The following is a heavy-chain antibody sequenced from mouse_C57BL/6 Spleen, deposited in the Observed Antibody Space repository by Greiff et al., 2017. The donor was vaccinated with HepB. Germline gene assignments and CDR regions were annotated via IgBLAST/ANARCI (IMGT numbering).Heavy chain of an antibody. CDR1: GYTFTSYW. D-gene: IGHD2-5*01. V-gene: IGHV1-64*01. Sequence: QVQLQQPGAELVKPGASVKLSCKASGYTFTSYWMHWVKQRPGQGLEWIGMIHPNSGSTNYNEKFKSKATLTVDKSSSTAYMQLSSLTSEDSAVYYCARSVYSNYQVYYFDYWGQGTTLTVSS. J-gene: IGHJ2*01. CDR2: IHPNSGST. CDR3: ARSVYSNYQVYYFDY.